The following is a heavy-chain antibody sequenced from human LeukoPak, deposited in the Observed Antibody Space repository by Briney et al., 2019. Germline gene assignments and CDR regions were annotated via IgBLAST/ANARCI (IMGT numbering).Heavy chain of an antibody. D-gene: IGHD2-2*01. J-gene: IGHJ6*02. CDR2: IYPGDSDT. V-gene: IGHV5-51*01. CDR1: GYSFTSYW. CDR3: ARHLVQYCSSTSCSYYGMDV. Sequence: GASLKISCKGSGYSFTSYWIGWVRPLPGKGLEWMGIIYPGDSDTRYSPSFQGQVTISADKSISTAYLQWSSLKASDTAMYDCARHLVQYCSSTSCSYYGMDVWGQGTTVTVSS.